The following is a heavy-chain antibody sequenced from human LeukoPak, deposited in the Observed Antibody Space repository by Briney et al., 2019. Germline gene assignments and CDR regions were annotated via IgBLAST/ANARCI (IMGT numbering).Heavy chain of an antibody. Sequence: ASVKVSCKASGYTFTGYYMHWVRQAPGQGLEWMGWINPNSGGTNYAQKFQGRVTMTRDTSISTAYMELSRLRSDDTAVYYCARDAADSSSWFGNWFDPWGQGTLVTVSS. CDR2: INPNSGGT. CDR3: ARDAADSSSWFGNWFDP. V-gene: IGHV1-2*02. J-gene: IGHJ5*02. D-gene: IGHD6-13*01. CDR1: GYTFTGYY.